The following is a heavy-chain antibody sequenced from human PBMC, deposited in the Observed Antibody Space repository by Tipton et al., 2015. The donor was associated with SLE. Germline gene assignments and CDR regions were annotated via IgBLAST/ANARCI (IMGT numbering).Heavy chain of an antibody. D-gene: IGHD3-16*01. J-gene: IGHJ3*02. Sequence: SLRLSCAASGFTFSSYSMNWVRQAPGKGLEWVSSISSSSSYIYYADSVKGRFTISRDNAKNSLYLQMNSLRAEDTALYYCAKDIGGARFGAFDIWGQGTMVTVSS. CDR1: GFTFSSYS. CDR3: AKDIGGARFGAFDI. V-gene: IGHV3-21*04. CDR2: ISSSSSYI.